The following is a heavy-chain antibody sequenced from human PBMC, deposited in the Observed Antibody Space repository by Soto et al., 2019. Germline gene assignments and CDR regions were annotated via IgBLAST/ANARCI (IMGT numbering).Heavy chain of an antibody. J-gene: IGHJ6*02. D-gene: IGHD2-15*01. CDR2: INHSGST. CDR3: ARVAVVADGMDV. Sequence: SETLSLTCAVYGGSFSGYYWSWIRQPPGKGLEWIGEINHSGSTNYNPSLKSRVTISVDTSKNQFSLKLSSVTAADTAVYYCARVAVVADGMDVWGQGTTVTVSS. CDR1: GGSFSGYY. V-gene: IGHV4-34*01.